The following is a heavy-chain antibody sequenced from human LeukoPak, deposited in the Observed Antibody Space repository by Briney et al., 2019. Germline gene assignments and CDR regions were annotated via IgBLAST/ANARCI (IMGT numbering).Heavy chain of an antibody. Sequence: PGGSLRLSCAASGFTFSSYAMHWVRQAPGKGLEWVAVISYDGSNKYYADSVKGRFTISRDNSKNTLYLQMNSLRAEDTAVYYCAKDGDYGVPFDYWGQGTLVTVSS. CDR3: AKDGDYGVPFDY. D-gene: IGHD4-17*01. CDR2: ISYDGSNK. J-gene: IGHJ4*02. V-gene: IGHV3-30*04. CDR1: GFTFSSYA.